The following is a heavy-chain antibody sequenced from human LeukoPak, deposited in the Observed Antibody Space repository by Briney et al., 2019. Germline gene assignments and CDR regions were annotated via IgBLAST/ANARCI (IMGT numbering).Heavy chain of an antibody. CDR2: IYYSGSA. Sequence: SETLSLTCTVSGGSISSSSYYWGWIRQPSGKGLDWIGSIYYSGSAYYNPSLKSRVTISVDTSKNQLSLKLSSVTAADTAVYYCARHTSGSYGLDYWGQGTLVTVSS. J-gene: IGHJ4*02. D-gene: IGHD1-26*01. CDR1: GGSISSSSYY. V-gene: IGHV4-39*01. CDR3: ARHTSGSYGLDY.